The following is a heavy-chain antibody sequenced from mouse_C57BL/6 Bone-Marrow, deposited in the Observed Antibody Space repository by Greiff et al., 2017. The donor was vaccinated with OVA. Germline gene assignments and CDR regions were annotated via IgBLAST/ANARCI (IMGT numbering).Heavy chain of an antibody. Sequence: EVQLVESGGGLVQPGGSLKLSCAASGFTFSDYYMYWVRQTPEKRLEWVAYISNGGGSTYYPDTVKGRFTISRDNAKNTLYLQMSRLKSEDTAMYYCARHGGLFYFDYWGQGTTLTVSS. J-gene: IGHJ2*01. CDR2: ISNGGGST. V-gene: IGHV5-12*01. CDR1: GFTFSDYY. CDR3: ARHGGLFYFDY. D-gene: IGHD1-1*02.